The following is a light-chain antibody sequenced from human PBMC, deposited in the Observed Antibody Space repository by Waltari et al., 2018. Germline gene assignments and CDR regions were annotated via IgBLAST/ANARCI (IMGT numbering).Light chain of an antibody. CDR2: KAS. Sequence: DIQMTQSPSSLSASVGDRVTIICQASQGISNNLPWYQQKPGKVPKLLIYKASTLQSGVPSRFSGSGSGTDFTLTISSLQPEDFATYYCQHGYGTPLTFGGGTKVEIK. J-gene: IGKJ4*01. V-gene: IGKV1-NL1*01. CDR3: QHGYGTPLT. CDR1: QGISNN.